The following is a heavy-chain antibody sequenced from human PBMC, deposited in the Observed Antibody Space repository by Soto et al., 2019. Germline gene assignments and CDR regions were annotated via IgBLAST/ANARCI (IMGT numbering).Heavy chain of an antibody. V-gene: IGHV3-23*01. J-gene: IGHJ4*02. CDR3: AKDVVGIAGRRGGFDY. CDR1: GFTFSNYA. D-gene: IGHD6-6*01. Sequence: GGSLRLSCAATGFTFSNYAMSWVRQAPGKGLEWVSSTGGSGSSTYYADSVKGRFTTSRDNSKNTLYLQMNSLRAEDTAVYYCAKDVVGIAGRRGGFDYWGQGALVTVSS. CDR2: TGGSGSST.